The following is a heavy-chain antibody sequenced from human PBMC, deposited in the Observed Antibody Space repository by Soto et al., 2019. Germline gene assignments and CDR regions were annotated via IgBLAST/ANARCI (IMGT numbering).Heavy chain of an antibody. D-gene: IGHD3-22*01. CDR1: GYTFTSYY. CDR3: ARDSRRSYDSSGRRIPCAY. V-gene: IGHV1-46*01. CDR2: INPSGGST. Sequence: DSVKVSCKASGYTFTSYYMHWVRQAPGQGLEWMGIINPSGGSTSYAQKFQGRVTMTRDTSTSTVYMELSSLRSEDTAVYYCARDSRRSYDSSGRRIPCAYWGQGTLVTVSS. J-gene: IGHJ4*02.